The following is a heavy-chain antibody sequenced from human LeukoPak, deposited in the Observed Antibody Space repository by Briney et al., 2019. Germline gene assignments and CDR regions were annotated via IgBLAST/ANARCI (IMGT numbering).Heavy chain of an antibody. CDR2: INHSGST. J-gene: IGHJ3*02. CDR3: ARGPRGLDAFDI. V-gene: IGHV4-39*07. CDR1: GGSISSGSYY. Sequence: SETLSLTCTVSGGSISSGSYYWNWIRQPPGKGLDWIGEINHSGSTNYNPSLKSRVTISVDTSKNQFSLKLSSVTAADTAVYYCARGPRGLDAFDIWGQGTMVTVSS.